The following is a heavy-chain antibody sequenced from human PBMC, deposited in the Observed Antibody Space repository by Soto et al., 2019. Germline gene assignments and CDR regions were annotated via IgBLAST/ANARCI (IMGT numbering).Heavy chain of an antibody. V-gene: IGHV4-39*01. CDR1: GDSISSSTYF. Sequence: PSETLSLTCTVSGDSISSSTYFWGWVRQPPGKGLEWIGSIYYSGSTCYNPSLKSRVTISVDTSKNHFSLKLSSVTAADTAVYYCARHLGEGYFDYWGQGTLVTVSS. CDR2: IYYSGST. J-gene: IGHJ4*02. CDR3: ARHLGEGYFDY.